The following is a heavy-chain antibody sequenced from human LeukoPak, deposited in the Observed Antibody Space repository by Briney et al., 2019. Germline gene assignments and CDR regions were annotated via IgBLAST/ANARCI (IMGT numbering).Heavy chain of an antibody. CDR2: IYYSGST. V-gene: IGHV4-59*01. CDR1: GGSISSYY. CDR3: AALVGATVSY. Sequence: PSETLSLTCTVSGGSISSYYWSWLRQPPGKGLEWIGYIYYSGSTNYNPSLKSRVTISVDTSKNQFSLKLSSVTAADTAVYYCAALVGATVSYWGQGTLVTVSS. J-gene: IGHJ4*02. D-gene: IGHD1-26*01.